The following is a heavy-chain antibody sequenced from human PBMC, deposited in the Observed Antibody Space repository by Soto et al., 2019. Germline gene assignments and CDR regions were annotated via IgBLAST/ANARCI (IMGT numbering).Heavy chain of an antibody. Sequence: SVKVSCKASGGTFSSYAISWVRQAPGQGLEWMGGIIPIFGTATYAQKFQGRVPITADDSTRTAYMAPRSLRSEDTAVYYCARESTAASLASPNFDYWGQGTLVTVSS. CDR3: ARESTAASLASPNFDY. J-gene: IGHJ4*02. CDR1: GGTFSSYA. CDR2: IIPIFGTA. D-gene: IGHD2-8*02. V-gene: IGHV1-69*13.